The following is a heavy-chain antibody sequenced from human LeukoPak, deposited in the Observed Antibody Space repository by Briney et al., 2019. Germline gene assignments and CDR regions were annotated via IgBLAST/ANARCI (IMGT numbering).Heavy chain of an antibody. J-gene: IGHJ4*02. CDR2: IYSGGTT. V-gene: IGHV3-66*01. Sequence: PGGSLRLSCAASGITVSTFWMHWVRQLPGKGLEWVSVIYSGGTTNYADSVKGRFSISRDISKNTLHLQLNSLRADDTGVYYCATKVTTGNWGQGTLVTVSS. D-gene: IGHD4-17*01. CDR1: GITVSTFW. CDR3: ATKVTTGN.